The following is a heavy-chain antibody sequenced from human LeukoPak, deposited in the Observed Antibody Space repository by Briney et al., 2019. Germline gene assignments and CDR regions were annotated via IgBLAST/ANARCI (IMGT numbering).Heavy chain of an antibody. CDR2: INPSGGST. CDR1: GYTFTSYY. Sequence: GASVKVSCKASGYTFTSYYMHWVRQAPGQGLEWMGIINPSGGSTSYAQKFQGRVTMTRDTSTSTVYMELSSLRSEDTAVYYCARDLALQWLVPPPFDYWGQGTLVTVSS. D-gene: IGHD6-19*01. V-gene: IGHV1-46*01. CDR3: ARDLALQWLVPPPFDY. J-gene: IGHJ4*02.